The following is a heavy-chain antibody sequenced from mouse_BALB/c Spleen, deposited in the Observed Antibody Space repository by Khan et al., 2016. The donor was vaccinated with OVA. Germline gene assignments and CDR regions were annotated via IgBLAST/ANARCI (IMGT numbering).Heavy chain of an antibody. CDR1: GFTFSDYG. J-gene: IGHJ4*01. CDR3: ASSWAMDY. Sequence: EVELVESGGGLVQPGGSRKLSCAASGFTFSDYGMAWVRQAPGKGPEWVAFISNLAYSIYYADTVTGRFTISRENAKNHLYLEMSSLRSEDTAMYYCASSWAMDYWGQGTSVTVSS. CDR2: ISNLAYSI. V-gene: IGHV5-15*02. D-gene: IGHD1-2*01.